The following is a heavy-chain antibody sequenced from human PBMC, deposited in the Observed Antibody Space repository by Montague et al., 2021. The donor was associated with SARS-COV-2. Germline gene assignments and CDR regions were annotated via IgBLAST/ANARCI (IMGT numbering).Heavy chain of an antibody. Sequence: TLSLTCTVSGGSISSGYFYRCWIRQPAGKGLEWIGIIYTGGNTNYNPSLKSRVTISVDTSKNQFSLKLSSVTAADTAVYYCASVYTVTYYFDYWGRGTLVTVSS. CDR1: GGSISSGYFY. V-gene: IGHV4-61*02. CDR2: IYTGGNT. D-gene: IGHD4-17*01. CDR3: ASVYTVTYYFDY. J-gene: IGHJ4*02.